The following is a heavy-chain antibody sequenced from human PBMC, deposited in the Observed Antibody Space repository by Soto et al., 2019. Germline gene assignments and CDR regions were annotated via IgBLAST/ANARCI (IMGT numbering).Heavy chain of an antibody. J-gene: IGHJ6*02. CDR3: ARGPRYYYGSGKRLGMDV. Sequence: SETLSLTCTVSGGSISGYYWSWIRQPPGKGLEWIGYIYYSGSTKYNPSLESRVTISVDTSKNQFSLKLSSVTAADTAVYYCARGPRYYYGSGKRLGMDVWGQGTTVTDSS. D-gene: IGHD3-10*01. V-gene: IGHV4-59*12. CDR1: GGSISGYY. CDR2: IYYSGST.